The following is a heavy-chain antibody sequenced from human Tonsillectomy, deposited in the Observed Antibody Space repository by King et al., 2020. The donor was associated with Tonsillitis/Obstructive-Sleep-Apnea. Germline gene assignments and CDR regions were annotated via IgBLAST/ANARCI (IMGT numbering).Heavy chain of an antibody. CDR3: ARHAWEAGYVDWLLSGYYFDY. CDR2: IYYSGST. D-gene: IGHD3-9*01. CDR1: GGSISSSSYY. J-gene: IGHJ4*02. Sequence: LQLQESGPGLVKPSETLSLTCTVSGGSISSSSYYWGWIRQPPGKGLEWIGSIYYSGSTYYNPSLKSRVTISVDTSKNQFSLKLSSVTAADTAVYYCARHAWEAGYVDWLLSGYYFDYWGQGTLVTVSS. V-gene: IGHV4-39*01.